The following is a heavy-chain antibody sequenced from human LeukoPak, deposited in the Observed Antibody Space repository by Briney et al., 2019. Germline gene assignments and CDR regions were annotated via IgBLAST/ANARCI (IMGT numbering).Heavy chain of an antibody. J-gene: IGHJ4*02. CDR1: GYTFTSYG. CDR2: ISAYNGNT. V-gene: IGHV1-18*04. CDR3: ARDRFLGYCSSTGCYAGDY. Sequence: ASVKVSCKASGYTFTSYGISWVRQAPGQGLEWMGWISAYNGNTNYAQKLQGRVTMTTDTSTSTAYMELRSLRSDDTAVYYCARDRFLGYCSSTGCYAGDYWGQGTLVTVSS. D-gene: IGHD2-2*01.